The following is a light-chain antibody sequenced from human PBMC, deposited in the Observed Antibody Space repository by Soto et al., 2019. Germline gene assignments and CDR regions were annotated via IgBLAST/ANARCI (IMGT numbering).Light chain of an antibody. J-gene: IGKJ3*01. Sequence: DIQMTQSPPSLSASVGDRVTITCQASQDIRNRLNWYRQKPGKAPEVLIYDASNLATGVPSRFTGSGSDIDFTLSISSLQPEDIATYYRHPYDNPLRLTIGPGTKVNIQ. CDR1: QDIRNR. V-gene: IGKV1-33*01. CDR3: HPYDNPLRLT. CDR2: DAS.